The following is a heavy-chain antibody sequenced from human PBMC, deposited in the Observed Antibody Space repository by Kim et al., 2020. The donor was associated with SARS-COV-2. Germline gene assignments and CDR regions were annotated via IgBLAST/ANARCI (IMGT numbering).Heavy chain of an antibody. Sequence: ADSVKGGFTIPRDNAKNSLYLQMNSLRAEDTDVYYCAREEAYWGFDWSSPWGQGTLVTVSS. D-gene: IGHD3-16*01. J-gene: IGHJ5*02. V-gene: IGHV3-11*04. CDR3: AREEAYWGFDWSSP.